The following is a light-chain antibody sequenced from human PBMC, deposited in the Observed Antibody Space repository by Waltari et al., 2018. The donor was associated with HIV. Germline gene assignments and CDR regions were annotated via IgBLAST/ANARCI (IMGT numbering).Light chain of an antibody. J-gene: IGLJ3*02. CDR3: SSYTSNNTWV. CDR2: SVS. CDR1: RGDIGDYNY. V-gene: IGLV2-14*03. Sequence: QSALTQPASVSGSLGQSITISCTGTRGDIGDYNYVPWYQQHPGEAPKVLICSVSNRPSGVSSRCSGSKAGNTASLTLSGLQAEDEADYYCSSYTSNNTWVFGGGTKLTVL.